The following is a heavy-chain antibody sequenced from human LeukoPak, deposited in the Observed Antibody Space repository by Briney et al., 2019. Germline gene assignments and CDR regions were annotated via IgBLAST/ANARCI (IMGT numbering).Heavy chain of an antibody. D-gene: IGHD3-10*01. Sequence: GASVKVSCKASGYTFTGYYMHWVRQAPGQGLEWMGWINPNSGGTNYGQKFQGRVTMNRDTYISTAYMELSRLRSDDTAVYYCAREGTEFGMDVWGQGTTVTVSS. CDR1: GYTFTGYY. CDR3: AREGTEFGMDV. CDR2: INPNSGGT. J-gene: IGHJ6*02. V-gene: IGHV1-2*02.